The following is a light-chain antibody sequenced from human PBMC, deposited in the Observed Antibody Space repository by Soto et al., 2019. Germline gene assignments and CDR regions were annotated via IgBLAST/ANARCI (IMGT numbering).Light chain of an antibody. Sequence: DLQMTQSPSSLSASVGDRVTITCQASQDISNYLNWYQQKPGKAPKLLIYDASNLETGVPSRFSGSGSGTDFTFTISSLQPEDIATYYCQQYDNGLTFGGGTKVEIK. J-gene: IGKJ4*01. CDR1: QDISNY. V-gene: IGKV1-33*01. CDR3: QQYDNGLT. CDR2: DAS.